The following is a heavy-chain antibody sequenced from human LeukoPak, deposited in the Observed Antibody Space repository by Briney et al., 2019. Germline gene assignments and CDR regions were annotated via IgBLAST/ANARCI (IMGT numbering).Heavy chain of an antibody. V-gene: IGHV3-30*03. CDR1: GFTFSSYG. Sequence: GRSLRLSCAASGFTFSSYGMHWVRQAPGKGLEWVAVISYDGSNKYYADSVKGRFTISRDNSKNTLYLQMNSLRAEDTAVYYCATQRRDDYNYGGAYWGQGTLVTVSS. CDR2: ISYDGSNK. D-gene: IGHD5-24*01. J-gene: IGHJ4*02. CDR3: ATQRRDDYNYGGAY.